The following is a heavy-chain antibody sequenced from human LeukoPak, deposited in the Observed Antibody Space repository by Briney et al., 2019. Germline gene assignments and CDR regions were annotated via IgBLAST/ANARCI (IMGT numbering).Heavy chain of an antibody. D-gene: IGHD3-10*01. V-gene: IGHV5-51*01. CDR2: IYPDDSDS. Sequence: GASLKISCETSGYSFTTYWIGWVRPMPGTGLEWVGAIYPDDSDSRYSPSFQGQVVISADRSIRTAYLQWNSQKTSDTAMYYCVRQRGSSGTINHFDPWGQGTLVTVSS. CDR3: VRQRGSSGTINHFDP. CDR1: GYSFTTYW. J-gene: IGHJ5*02.